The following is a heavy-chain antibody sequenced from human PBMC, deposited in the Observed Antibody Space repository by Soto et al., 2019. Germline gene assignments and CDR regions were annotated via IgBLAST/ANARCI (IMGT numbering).Heavy chain of an antibody. J-gene: IGHJ6*03. CDR2: IKSKTDGGTT. CDR1: GFTFSNAW. V-gene: IGHV3-15*01. Sequence: EVQLVESGGGLVKPGGSLRLSCAASGFTFSNAWMSWVRQAPGKGLEWVGRIKSKTDGGTTDYAAPVKGRFTISRDDSKNTLYLQMNSLKTEDTAVYYCTTDCTNGVCYDYYYYYMDVWGKGTTVTVSS. CDR3: TTDCTNGVCYDYYYYYMDV. D-gene: IGHD2-8*01.